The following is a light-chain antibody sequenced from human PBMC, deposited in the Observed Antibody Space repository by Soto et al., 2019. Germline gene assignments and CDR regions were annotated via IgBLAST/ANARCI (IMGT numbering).Light chain of an antibody. V-gene: IGKV3-20*01. CDR1: QFISSK. Sequence: VLTQSPDSLSLSPGETATLSCRADQFISSKLAWYQQKPGQAPRLLFSGASSRATDTPDRFSGSGFGTDFTLIISRLETEDFAVYYCQQYNNWRTFGQGTKVDIK. CDR3: QQYNNWRT. J-gene: IGKJ1*01. CDR2: GAS.